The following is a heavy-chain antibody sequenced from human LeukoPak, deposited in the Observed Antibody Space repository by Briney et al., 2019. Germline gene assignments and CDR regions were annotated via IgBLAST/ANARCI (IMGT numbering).Heavy chain of an antibody. CDR2: IGASGEST. CDR1: GFTFSVAA. J-gene: IGHJ3*01. CDR3: AKDIQLST. D-gene: IGHD5-24*01. Sequence: GGSLRLACAASGFTFSVAAMTWVRQAPGKGLEWVSLIGASGESTYYADSVKGRFTISRDNSKNTLSLQMNSLRVEDTAMYFCAKDIQLSTWGLGTMVTVSS. V-gene: IGHV3-23*01.